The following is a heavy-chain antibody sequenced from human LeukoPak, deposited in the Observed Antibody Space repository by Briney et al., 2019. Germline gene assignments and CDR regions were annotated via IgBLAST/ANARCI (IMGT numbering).Heavy chain of an antibody. D-gene: IGHD3-22*01. CDR3: ARSYDSSGYYFHFDY. Sequence: ASVKVSCKASGYTFTGYYMHWVRQAPGQGLEWMGWINPNSGGTNYAQKFQGRVTMTRDTSISTAYMELSRLRSDGTAVYYCARSYDSSGYYFHFDYWGQGTLVTVSS. J-gene: IGHJ4*02. CDR2: INPNSGGT. V-gene: IGHV1-2*02. CDR1: GYTFTGYY.